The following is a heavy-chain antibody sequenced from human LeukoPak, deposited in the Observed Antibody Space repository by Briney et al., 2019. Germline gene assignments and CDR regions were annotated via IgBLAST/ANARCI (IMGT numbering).Heavy chain of an antibody. CDR3: ARAVYGSGSYSMSGFDP. CDR1: GFTFSSYS. Sequence: GGSLRLSCAASGFTFSSYSMNWVRQAPGKGLEWVSSISSSSSYIDYADSVKGRFTISRDNAKNSLYLQMNSLRAEDTAVYYCARAVYGSGSYSMSGFDPWGQGTLVTVSS. CDR2: ISSSSSYI. V-gene: IGHV3-21*01. J-gene: IGHJ5*02. D-gene: IGHD3-10*01.